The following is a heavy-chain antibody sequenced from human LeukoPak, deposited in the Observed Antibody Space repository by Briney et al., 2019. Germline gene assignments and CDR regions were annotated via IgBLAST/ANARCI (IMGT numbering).Heavy chain of an antibody. CDR1: GFTYSSYE. CDR2: ISSSGSTI. Sequence: PGGSLRLSCAASGFTYSSYEMNWVRQAPGKGLVWVSYISSSGSTIYYADSVKGRFTISRDNAKYSLYLQMNSLRAEDTAVYYCAELGITMIGGVWGKGTTVTISS. CDR3: AELGITMIGGV. J-gene: IGHJ6*04. V-gene: IGHV3-48*03. D-gene: IGHD3-10*02.